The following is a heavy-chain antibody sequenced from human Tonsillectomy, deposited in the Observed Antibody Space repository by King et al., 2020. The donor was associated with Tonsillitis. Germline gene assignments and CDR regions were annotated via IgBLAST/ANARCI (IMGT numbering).Heavy chain of an antibody. CDR1: GFTFSTYS. V-gene: IGHV3-48*04. Sequence: QLVQSGGGLVQPGGSLSLSCAASGFTFSTYSMNWVRQAPGKGLEWIAFISTSGSSVNSADSVRGRFTISRDNAKKFLYLQMDSLRAEDTAVYYCARVSAAATEDYWGQGALVIVSS. CDR2: ISTSGSSV. J-gene: IGHJ4*02. D-gene: IGHD6-25*01. CDR3: ARVSAAATEDY.